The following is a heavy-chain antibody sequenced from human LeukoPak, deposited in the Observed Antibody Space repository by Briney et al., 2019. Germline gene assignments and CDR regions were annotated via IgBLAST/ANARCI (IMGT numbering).Heavy chain of an antibody. CDR3: AKENPVGGTNYFDY. J-gene: IGHJ4*02. CDR1: GFIFSTYP. V-gene: IGHV3-23*01. CDR2: ITGSGDSI. D-gene: IGHD1-26*01. Sequence: GGSLRLSCATSGFIFSTYPMSWVRQAPGKGLEWVSAITGSGDSIYYADSVKGRFTISRDNSKNTLSLQMNTLGAEDTAVYFCAKENPVGGTNYFDYWGQGALVTVSS.